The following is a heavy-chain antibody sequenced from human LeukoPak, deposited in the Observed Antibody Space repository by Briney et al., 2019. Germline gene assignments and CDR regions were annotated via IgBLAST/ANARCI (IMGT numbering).Heavy chain of an antibody. D-gene: IGHD5-24*01. J-gene: IGHJ4*02. CDR3: ARGRRDGYVFDY. CDR1: GCTFTNYY. Sequence: VASVKVSCKASGCTFTNYYMHWVRQAPGQGFEWMGIINPSGGSTSYAQKFQGRVTMTRDMSTSTVYMELSSLRSEDTAVYYCARGRRDGYVFDYWGQGTLVTVSS. V-gene: IGHV1-46*01. CDR2: INPSGGST.